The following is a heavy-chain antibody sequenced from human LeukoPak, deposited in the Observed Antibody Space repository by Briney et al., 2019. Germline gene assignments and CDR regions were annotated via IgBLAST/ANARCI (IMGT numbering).Heavy chain of an antibody. Sequence: GVSLRLSCAASGFTVNSNYMSWVRQAPGKGLEWVSLIYTGGSTYYADSVRGRFTISRDNSKNTLYLQMNSLRAEDTAVYYCAKTGAVAGTNYFDYWGQGTLVTVSS. V-gene: IGHV3-53*01. CDR2: IYTGGST. J-gene: IGHJ4*02. CDR1: GFTVNSNY. CDR3: AKTGAVAGTNYFDY. D-gene: IGHD6-19*01.